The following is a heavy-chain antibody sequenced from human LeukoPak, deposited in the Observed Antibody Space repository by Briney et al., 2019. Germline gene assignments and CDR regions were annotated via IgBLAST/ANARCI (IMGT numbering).Heavy chain of an antibody. V-gene: IGHV3-13*05. Sequence: SPRRSCADTGLTFSSYDMHWGRQATRKGLEWVSAIGTAGDPYYPGSVKGRFTISRENAKNSLYLQMNSLRAGDTAVYYCARAGDNGDYSFDYWGQGTLVTVSS. CDR3: ARAGDNGDYSFDY. D-gene: IGHD4-17*01. CDR2: IGTAGDP. CDR1: GLTFSSYD. J-gene: IGHJ4*02.